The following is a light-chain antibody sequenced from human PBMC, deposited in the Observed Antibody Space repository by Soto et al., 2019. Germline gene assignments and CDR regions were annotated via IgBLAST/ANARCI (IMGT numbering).Light chain of an antibody. CDR2: EGT. CDR3: SSSTNTNTLVI. V-gene: IGLV2-14*01. Sequence: LTKPASVSGSPGQSVTISCTGTSSDIGRYKFVSWFQQHPGKAPKLLIFEGTNRPSGVSNRFSGSKSGNTASLTISGLQAEDEAIYFCSSSTNTNTLVIFGGGTQLTVL. CDR1: SSDIGRYKF. J-gene: IGLJ2*01.